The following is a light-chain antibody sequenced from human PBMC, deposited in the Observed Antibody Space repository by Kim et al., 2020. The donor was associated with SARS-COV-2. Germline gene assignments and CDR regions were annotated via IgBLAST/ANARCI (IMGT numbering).Light chain of an antibody. CDR1: RSVSSSY. Sequence: SPGERATLSCRASRSVSSSYLAWYQQKPGQAPRLLIYGASSRATGIPDRFSGSGSGTDFTLTISRLEPEDFAVYYCQQYGSSPWTFGQGTKVEIK. J-gene: IGKJ1*01. V-gene: IGKV3-20*01. CDR3: QQYGSSPWT. CDR2: GAS.